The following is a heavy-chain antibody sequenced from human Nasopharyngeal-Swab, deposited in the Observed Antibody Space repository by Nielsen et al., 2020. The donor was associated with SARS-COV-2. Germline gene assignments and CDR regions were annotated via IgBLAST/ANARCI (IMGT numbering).Heavy chain of an antibody. D-gene: IGHD6-6*01. CDR1: GGSISSIPFY. Sequence: SETLSLTCTVSGGSISSIPFYWSWVRQSPGKGREWIATVYYGGRTYYHPSLKSRVTLSVDSSNNQFSLKLTSVSAADSAVYYCARGRASMTYWGQGTLVTVSS. CDR3: ARGRASMTY. V-gene: IGHV4-39*01. J-gene: IGHJ4*02. CDR2: VYYGGRT.